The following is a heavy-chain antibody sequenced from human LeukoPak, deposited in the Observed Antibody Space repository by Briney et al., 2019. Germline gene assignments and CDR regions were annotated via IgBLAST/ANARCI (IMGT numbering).Heavy chain of an antibody. D-gene: IGHD3-22*01. J-gene: IGHJ4*02. CDR3: AKDYYDSSGYCDY. V-gene: IGHV3-33*06. CDR1: EFTFSSYG. Sequence: GGSLRLSCAASEFTFSSYGMHWVRQAPGKGLEWVAVIWYGGSNKYYADSVKGRFTISRDNSKNTLYLQMNSLRAEDTAVYYCAKDYYDSSGYCDYWGQGTLVTVSS. CDR2: IWYGGSNK.